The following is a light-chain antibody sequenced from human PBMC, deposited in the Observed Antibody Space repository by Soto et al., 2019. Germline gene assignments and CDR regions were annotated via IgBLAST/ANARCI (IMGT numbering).Light chain of an antibody. CDR3: CSYAGSSTWV. Sequence: QSVLTQPASVSGSPGQSITISCTGTSSDVGSYNLVSWYQHHPGKAPKLMIYEVSKRPSGVSNRFSASKSGSAASLTISGLQAEDEADYYCCSYAGSSTWVFGGGTKLTVL. V-gene: IGLV2-23*02. CDR1: SSDVGSYNL. CDR2: EVS. J-gene: IGLJ3*02.